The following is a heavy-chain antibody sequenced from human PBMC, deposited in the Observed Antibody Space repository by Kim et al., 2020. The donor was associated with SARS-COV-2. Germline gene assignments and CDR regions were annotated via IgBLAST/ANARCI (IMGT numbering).Heavy chain of an antibody. CDR2: VSPTSGGT. J-gene: IGHJ4*02. CDR1: GYTFTAHY. V-gene: IGHV1-2*02. D-gene: IGHD2-2*02. CDR3: VRDGGAYKGRYNYFDS. Sequence: ASVKVSCKASGYTFTAHYIHWVRQAPGHGLEWMGWVSPTSGGTILAQKFQGRVTLTTDTSTTTVYMDLNRLTSDDTALYFCVRDGGAYKGRYNYFDSWGQETQVTVSS.